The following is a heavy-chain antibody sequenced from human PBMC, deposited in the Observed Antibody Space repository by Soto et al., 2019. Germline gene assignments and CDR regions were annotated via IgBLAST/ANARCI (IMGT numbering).Heavy chain of an antibody. CDR2: ISGSGGTT. V-gene: IGHV3-23*01. D-gene: IGHD6-25*01. Sequence: EVQLLASGGGLVQPGRSLRLSCAASGFTFSSYAMSWVRQAPGKGLEWVSAISGSGGTTYYAASVKGRFTISRDNSKNTLFLQMNSLRAEDTAVYYCAKFFVETGGSSGWPWTFHYWGQGTLVTVSS. J-gene: IGHJ4*02. CDR1: GFTFSSYA. CDR3: AKFFVETGGSSGWPWTFHY.